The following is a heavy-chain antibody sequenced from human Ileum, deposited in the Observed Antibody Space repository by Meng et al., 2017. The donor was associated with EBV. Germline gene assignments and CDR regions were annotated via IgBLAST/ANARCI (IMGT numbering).Heavy chain of an antibody. D-gene: IGHD6-13*01. J-gene: IGHJ4*02. V-gene: IGHV3-11*01. CDR3: VYSSSFH. CDR2: ISSTGSTT. CDR1: GFTFSNYY. Sequence: QVELVASGGGLVKPGGSLRLCCAASGFTFSNYYMNWIRQAPGKGLEWVSFISSTGSTTYYADSVKGRFTVSRDNAKNSLFLQMHSLRAEDTAVYYCVYSSSFHWGQGTLVTVSS.